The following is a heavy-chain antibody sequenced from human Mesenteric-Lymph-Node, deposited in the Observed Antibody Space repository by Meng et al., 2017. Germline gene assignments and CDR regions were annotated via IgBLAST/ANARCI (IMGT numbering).Heavy chain of an antibody. CDR2: IYYSGST. J-gene: IGHJ4*02. CDR3: ARQSGYFDY. D-gene: IGHD3-10*01. Sequence: QVQLQESGPGLVKPSEPLSLTCTVSGGSISSYYWSWIRQSPGKGLEWIGHIYYSGSTNYNPSLKSRVTISVDTSKNQFSLKLSSVTATDTAVYYCARQSGYFDYWGQGTLVTVSS. CDR1: GGSISSYY. V-gene: IGHV4-59*08.